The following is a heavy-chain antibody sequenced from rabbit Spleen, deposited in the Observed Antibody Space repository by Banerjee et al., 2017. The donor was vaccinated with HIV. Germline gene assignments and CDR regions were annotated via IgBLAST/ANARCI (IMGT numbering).Heavy chain of an antibody. D-gene: IGHD7-1*01. CDR1: GFEFSSYG. CDR3: ARFYAGYGDFGYAAM. CDR2: IDPVFGIT. Sequence: QEQLVESGGGLVQPGGSLKLSCKASGFEFSSYGVSWVRQAPGKGLEWIGYIDPVFGITYYANWVNGRFSISRENAQNTVFLQMTSLTAADTATYFCARFYAGYGDFGYAAMWGQGTLVTVS. J-gene: IGHJ4*01. V-gene: IGHV1S47*01.